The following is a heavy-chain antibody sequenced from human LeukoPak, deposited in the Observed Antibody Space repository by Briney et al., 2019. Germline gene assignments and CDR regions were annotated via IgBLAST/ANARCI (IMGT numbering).Heavy chain of an antibody. V-gene: IGHV3-33*01. CDR2: IWFDGSDK. J-gene: IGHJ4*02. D-gene: IGHD3-10*01. Sequence: PGRSLRLSRAASGFTFSNYGMHWVRQAPGKGLEWVAVIWFDGSDKYYADSVKGRFTISRDNSKNTLYLQMNSLRAEDTAVYYCATDGSGSYIDYWGQGTLVTVSS. CDR3: ATDGSGSYIDY. CDR1: GFTFSNYG.